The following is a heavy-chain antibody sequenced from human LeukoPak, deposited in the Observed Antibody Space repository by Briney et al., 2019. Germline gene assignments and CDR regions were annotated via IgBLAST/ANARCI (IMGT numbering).Heavy chain of an antibody. CDR1: GFTFNSYA. CDR2: ISGSGGTT. D-gene: IGHD3/OR15-3a*01. V-gene: IGHV3-23*01. Sequence: GGSLRLSCAASGFTFNSYALSWVRQAPGKGLEWVSGISGSGGTTYYADSVKGRFTISRDNSKNTLYLQMNSLRAEDTAVYYCAADWPLDYWGQGTLVTVSS. CDR3: AADWPLDY. J-gene: IGHJ4*02.